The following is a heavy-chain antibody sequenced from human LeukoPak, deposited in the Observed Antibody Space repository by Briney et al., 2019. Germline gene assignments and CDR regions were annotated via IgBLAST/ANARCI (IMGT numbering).Heavy chain of an antibody. CDR3: ARMKGVVVIPTARPTFYIDY. J-gene: IGHJ4*02. Sequence: SETLSLTCTVSGGSISSSSYYWGWIRQPPGKGLEWIGSIYYSGSTYYNPSLKSRVTISVDTSKNQFSLKLSSVTAADTAVYYCARMKGVVVIPTARPTFYIDYWGQGILVTVSS. CDR1: GGSISSSSYY. V-gene: IGHV4-39*07. D-gene: IGHD2-2*01. CDR2: IYYSGST.